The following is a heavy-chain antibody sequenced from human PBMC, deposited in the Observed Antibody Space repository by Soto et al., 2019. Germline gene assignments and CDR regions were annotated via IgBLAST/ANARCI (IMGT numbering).Heavy chain of an antibody. Sequence: TSETLSLTCTVSGGSLSSYYWSWIRQPPGKGLGWIGYIYYSGSTNYNPSLKSRVTISVDTSKNQFSLKLSSVTAADTAVYYCARGIPGYCGGATCYSGWFDPWGQGTLVTVS. D-gene: IGHD2-15*01. V-gene: IGHV4-59*01. CDR2: IYYSGST. CDR3: ARGIPGYCGGATCYSGWFDP. J-gene: IGHJ5*02. CDR1: GGSLSSYY.